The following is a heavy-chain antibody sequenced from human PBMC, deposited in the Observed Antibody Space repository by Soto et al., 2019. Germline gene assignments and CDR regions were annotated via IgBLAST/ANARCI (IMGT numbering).Heavy chain of an antibody. CDR1: GYTLTALS. CDR3: ATAAGYSSGWFDY. J-gene: IGHJ4*02. Sequence: PSVKVSCKVSGYTLTALSMHWVRQAPGKGLEWMGGFDPEDGETIYAQKFQGRVTMTEDTSTDTAYMELSSLRSEYTAVYYCATAAGYSSGWFDYWGQGTLVTVSS. D-gene: IGHD6-19*01. CDR2: FDPEDGET. V-gene: IGHV1-24*01.